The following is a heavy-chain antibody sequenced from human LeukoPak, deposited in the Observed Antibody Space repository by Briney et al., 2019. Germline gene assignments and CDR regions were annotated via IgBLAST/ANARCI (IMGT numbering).Heavy chain of an antibody. D-gene: IGHD5-24*01. CDR1: GGSISNYY. V-gene: IGHV4-59*01. CDR2: IYYSGTT. Sequence: PSETLSLTCTVFGGSISNYYWSWIRQPPGKGLEWIGYIYYSGTTKYNPSLTSRVTISVDTSKNQFSLKLTSVTAADTAVYFCARVVVHGYSDYWGQGTLVTVSS. CDR3: ARVVVHGYSDY. J-gene: IGHJ4*02.